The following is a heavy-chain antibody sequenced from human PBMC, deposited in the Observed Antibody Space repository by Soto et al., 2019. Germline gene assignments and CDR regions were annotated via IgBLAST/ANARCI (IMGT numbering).Heavy chain of an antibody. CDR3: ARSPITIVGVVINYYHGMDV. Sequence: KTSETLSLTCAVSGGSVSSSNWWSWVRQPPGKGLEWLGEIYHSGSTNYNPSLKSRFPISVDKSKKQFSLKLSSVTAADTAVYYCARSPITIVGVVINYYHGMDVWGQGTTVTVSS. D-gene: IGHD3-3*01. CDR1: GGSVSSSNW. CDR2: IYHSGST. J-gene: IGHJ6*02. V-gene: IGHV4-4*02.